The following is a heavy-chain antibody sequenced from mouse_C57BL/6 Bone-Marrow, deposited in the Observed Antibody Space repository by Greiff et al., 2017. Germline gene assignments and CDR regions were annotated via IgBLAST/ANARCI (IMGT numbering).Heavy chain of an antibody. CDR1: GFTFSDYG. Sequence: EVKLVESGGGLVKPGGSLKLSCAASGFTFSDYGMHWVRQAPEKGLEWVAYISSGSSTIYYADTVKGRFTISRDNAKNTLFLQMTSLRSEDTAMYYCARHYDGSSYWYFDVWGTGTTVTVSS. CDR3: ARHYDGSSYWYFDV. J-gene: IGHJ1*03. V-gene: IGHV5-17*01. D-gene: IGHD1-1*01. CDR2: ISSGSSTI.